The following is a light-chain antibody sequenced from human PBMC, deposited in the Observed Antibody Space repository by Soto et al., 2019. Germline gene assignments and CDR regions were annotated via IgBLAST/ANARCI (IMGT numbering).Light chain of an antibody. Sequence: SPVTLTLSPWLLSTLACGVSRSGSRYLAWYQQQPGQAPRILLYDASNTATGMPARFSGSGSATDFTLTISSLEPEEYAVYYCQQRSNWHPFSFGGGTKVDIK. J-gene: IGKJ4*01. CDR2: DAS. V-gene: IGKV3-11*01. CDR3: QQRSNWHPFS. CDR1: RSGSRY.